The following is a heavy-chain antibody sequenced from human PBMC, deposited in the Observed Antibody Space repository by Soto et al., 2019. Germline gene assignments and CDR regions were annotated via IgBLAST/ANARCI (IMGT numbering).Heavy chain of an antibody. Sequence: QVHLVESGGGVVQPGRSLRLSCAAAGIPFSSFGMHRVRQGPGKGLEWVAGISHTGSNQYYSDSVKGRFTISKDNSKNTLYLQMDSLRPEDTAVYYCAKDFVTSPLPWGQGTLVTVSS. CDR2: ISHTGSNQ. CDR1: GIPFSSFG. CDR3: AKDFVTSPLP. J-gene: IGHJ5*02. V-gene: IGHV3-30*18. D-gene: IGHD2-21*01.